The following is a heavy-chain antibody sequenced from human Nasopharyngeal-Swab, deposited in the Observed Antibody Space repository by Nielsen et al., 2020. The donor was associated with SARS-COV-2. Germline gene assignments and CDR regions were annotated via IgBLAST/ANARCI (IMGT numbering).Heavy chain of an antibody. Sequence: SDTLSLTCTASGGPTSSYYWSWIRQLPGKGLEWIGYIYSSGSTKHNTSLKSRVTITVDTSKNQFSLKLSSVTAADTAVYYCARYPRLWYYYDSSGYYGGGCDPWGQGTLVTVSS. D-gene: IGHD3-22*01. CDR2: IYSSGST. V-gene: IGHV4-59*01. CDR3: ARYPRLWYYYDSSGYYGGGCDP. CDR1: GGPTSSYY. J-gene: IGHJ5*02.